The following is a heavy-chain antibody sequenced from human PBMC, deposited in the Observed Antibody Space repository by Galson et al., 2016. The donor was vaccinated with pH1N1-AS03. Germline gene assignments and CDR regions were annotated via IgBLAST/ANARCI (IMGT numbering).Heavy chain of an antibody. CDR2: IIPIFGTA. CDR1: GGTFITYA. D-gene: IGHD3-10*01. Sequence: SVKVSCKASGGTFITYAISWVRQAPGQGLEWMGGIIPIFGTANYAQKFQGRVTMTRDTSTTTAHMELSSLRSEDTAIYYCVAYGSGTQAYFDYWGQGTLVIVSS. V-gene: IGHV1-69*05. CDR3: VAYGSGTQAYFDY. J-gene: IGHJ4*02.